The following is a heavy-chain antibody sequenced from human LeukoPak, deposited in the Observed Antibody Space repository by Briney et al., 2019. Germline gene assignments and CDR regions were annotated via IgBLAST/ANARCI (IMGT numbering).Heavy chain of an antibody. D-gene: IGHD3-22*01. CDR1: GISFNNYW. CDR2: VNRDGSST. V-gene: IGHV3-74*01. Sequence: PGGSLRLSCAASGISFNNYWMHWVRQAPGKGLVWVSRVNRDGSSTVYADSVKGRFTISRDNARTTVYLQMSSLRLDDTATYYCATGLGHYYDYWGQGSLVTVSS. CDR3: ATGLGHYYDY. J-gene: IGHJ4*02.